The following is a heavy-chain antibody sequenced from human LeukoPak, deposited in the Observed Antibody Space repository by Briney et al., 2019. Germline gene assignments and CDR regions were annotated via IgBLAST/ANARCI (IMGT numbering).Heavy chain of an antibody. CDR1: GGSISSYY. CDR2: IYYSGST. J-gene: IGHJ4*02. V-gene: IGHV4-59*08. D-gene: IGHD2-8*01. Sequence: PSETLSLTCTVSGGSISSYYWSWIRLPPGKGLEWIGYIYYSGSTYYNPSLKSRVTISVDTSKNQFSLKLSSVTAADTAVYYCASLLGYCTNGVCSPLYYFDYWGQGTLVTVSS. CDR3: ASLLGYCTNGVCSPLYYFDY.